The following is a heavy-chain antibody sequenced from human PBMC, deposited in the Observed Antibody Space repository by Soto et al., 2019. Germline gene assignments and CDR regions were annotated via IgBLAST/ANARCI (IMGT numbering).Heavy chain of an antibody. CDR2: INAANGDT. J-gene: IGHJ5*02. CDR3: VRRHVSATGIDWFDP. Sequence: GASVKVSCKASGYTFTSYGIHWVRQAPGQRLEWMGWINAANGDTKYSPKFQGRVTITRDTSASTAYMELSSLRSEDTAVYYCVRRHVSATGIDWFDPWGQGISVTVSS. D-gene: IGHD6-13*01. V-gene: IGHV1-3*01. CDR1: GYTFTSYG.